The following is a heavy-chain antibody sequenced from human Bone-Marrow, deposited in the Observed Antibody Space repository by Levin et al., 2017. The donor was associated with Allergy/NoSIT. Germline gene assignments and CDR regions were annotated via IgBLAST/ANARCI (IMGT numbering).Heavy chain of an antibody. D-gene: IGHD5-12*01. J-gene: IGHJ5*02. CDR2: ITSSSSYI. Sequence: GESLKISCAASGFTFSTYTMNWVRQAPGKGLDWVSSITSSSSYIYYADSVKGRFTISRDNAKNSLYLQMNSLRVEDTAVYYCARGLEYSGLPWGQGTLITVSS. V-gene: IGHV3-21*01. CDR1: GFTFSTYT. CDR3: ARGLEYSGLP.